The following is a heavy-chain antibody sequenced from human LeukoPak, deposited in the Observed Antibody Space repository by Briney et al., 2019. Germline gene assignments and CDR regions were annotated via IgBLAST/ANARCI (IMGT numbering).Heavy chain of an antibody. CDR2: INPDGSYK. V-gene: IGHV3-7*05. CDR3: AAWEDGGND. D-gene: IGHD1-1*01. CDR1: GFTFSHYW. Sequence: GGSLRLSCAASGFTFSHYWMNWMRQAPGIGLEWVANINPDGSYKRYVHSAKDRFVVSRDNAENSLYLQMSGLSVEDTAVYYCAAWEDGGNDCGQGNLVTVSS. J-gene: IGHJ4*02.